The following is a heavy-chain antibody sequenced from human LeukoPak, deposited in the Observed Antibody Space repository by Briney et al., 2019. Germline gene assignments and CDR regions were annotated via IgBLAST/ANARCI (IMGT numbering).Heavy chain of an antibody. D-gene: IGHD3-3*01. J-gene: IGHJ4*02. CDR1: GFTFSGYA. Sequence: AGGSLRLSCAASGFTFSGYAMSWVRQAPGKGLEWVSGLSGSGGSTFYADSVKGRFTISRDNSKNTLYLQMTSLRADDTAVYYCAKGYDFWSGGIDYWGQGTLVTVSS. V-gene: IGHV3-23*01. CDR2: LSGSGGST. CDR3: AKGYDFWSGGIDY.